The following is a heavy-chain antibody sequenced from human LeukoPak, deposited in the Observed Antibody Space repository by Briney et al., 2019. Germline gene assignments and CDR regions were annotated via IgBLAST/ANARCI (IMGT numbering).Heavy chain of an antibody. CDR1: GGSFSGYY. CDR2: INHSGST. J-gene: IGHJ4*02. Sequence: SETLSLTCAVYGGSFSGYYWSWIRQPPGKGLEWIGEINHSGSTNYNPSLKSRVTISVDTSKNQFSLKLSSVTAADTAVYYCARGYCGGDCRIDYWGQGTLVTVSS. CDR3: ARGYCGGDCRIDY. D-gene: IGHD2-21*02. V-gene: IGHV4-34*01.